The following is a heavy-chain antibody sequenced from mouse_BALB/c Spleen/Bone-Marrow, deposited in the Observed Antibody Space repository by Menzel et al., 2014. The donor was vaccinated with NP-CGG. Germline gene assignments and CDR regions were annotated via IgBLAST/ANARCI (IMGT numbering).Heavy chain of an antibody. V-gene: IGHV4-1*02. D-gene: IGHD2-12*01. J-gene: IGHJ2*01. Sequence: EVKLVESGGGLVQPGGSLKLSCAASGFAFSRYWMRWVRQAPGKGLEWIGEINPDSSTINYTPSLKDKFIISRDNTKNTLYLQMSKGRTRDPALYYCGGMFYDSSFANGGQGTTLTVSS. CDR1: GFAFSRYW. CDR2: INPDSSTI. CDR3: GGMFYDSSFAN.